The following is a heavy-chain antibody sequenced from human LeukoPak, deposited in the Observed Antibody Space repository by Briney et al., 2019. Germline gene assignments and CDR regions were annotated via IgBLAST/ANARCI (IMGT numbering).Heavy chain of an antibody. CDR3: ARVHVDFWSGFFDY. CDR1: GGSISSSSYY. CDR2: IYYSGST. D-gene: IGHD3-3*01. V-gene: IGHV4-39*07. Sequence: SETLSLTCTVSGGSISSSSYYWGWIRQPPGKGLEWIGSIYYSGSTYYNPSLKSRVTISVDTSKNQFSLKLSSVTAADTAVYYCARVHVDFWSGFFDYWGQGTLVTVSS. J-gene: IGHJ4*02.